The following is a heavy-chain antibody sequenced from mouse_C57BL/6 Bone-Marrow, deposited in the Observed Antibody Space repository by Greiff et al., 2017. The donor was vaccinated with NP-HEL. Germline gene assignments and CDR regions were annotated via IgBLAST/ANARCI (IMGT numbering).Heavy chain of an antibody. CDR3: ARASIYYDYDVHWYFDV. CDR1: GYSITSGYY. CDR2: ISYDGSN. Sequence: ESGPGLVKPSQSLSLTCSVTGYSITSGYYWNWIRQFPGNKLEWMGYISYDGSNNYNPSLKNRISITRDTSKNQFFLKLNSVTTEDTATYYCARASIYYDYDVHWYFDVWGTGTTVTVSS. J-gene: IGHJ1*03. V-gene: IGHV3-6*01. D-gene: IGHD2-4*01.